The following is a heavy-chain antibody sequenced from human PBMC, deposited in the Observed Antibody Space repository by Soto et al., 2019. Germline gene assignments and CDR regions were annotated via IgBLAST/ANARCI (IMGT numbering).Heavy chain of an antibody. V-gene: IGHV1-18*01. D-gene: IGHD3-10*01. J-gene: IGHJ5*02. CDR2: ISAYNGNT. CDR1: GYTFTSYG. CDR3: GRDLERGITMVRGVIFPWFDP. Sequence: ASVKVSCKASGYTFTSYGISWVRQAPGQGLEWMGWISAYNGNTNYAQKLQGRVTMTTDTSTSTAYMELRSLRSDDTAVYYCGRDLERGITMVRGVIFPWFDPWGQGTLVTVSS.